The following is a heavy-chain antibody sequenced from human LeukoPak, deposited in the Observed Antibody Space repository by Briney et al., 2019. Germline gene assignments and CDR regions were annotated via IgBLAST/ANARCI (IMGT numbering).Heavy chain of an antibody. CDR2: IGIDSGNT. CDR3: ARDFKYALDN. J-gene: IGHJ4*02. V-gene: IGHV3-48*01. D-gene: IGHD2-2*01. CDR1: GFTFSDYS. Sequence: GGSLRLSCAASGFTFSDYSMNWVRQAPGKGLEWISYIGIDSGNTNYADSVKGRFTISGDKAKNSLYLQMNSLRVEDTAVYYCARDFKYALDNWGQGTLVTVSS.